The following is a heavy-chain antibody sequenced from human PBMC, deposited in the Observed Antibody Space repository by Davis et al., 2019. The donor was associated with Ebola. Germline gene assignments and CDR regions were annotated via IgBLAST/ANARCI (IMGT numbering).Heavy chain of an antibody. V-gene: IGHV3-30*03. CDR1: GFTFSNAC. Sequence: GESLKISCAASGFTFSNACMSWVRQAPGKGLEWVAVISYDGSSKYYADSVKGRFTISRDNSKNTLYLQMNSLRAEDTAVYYCARPLAPSRYYYYGMDVWGQGTTVTVSS. CDR3: ARPLAPSRYYYYGMDV. D-gene: IGHD2-15*01. CDR2: ISYDGSSK. J-gene: IGHJ6*02.